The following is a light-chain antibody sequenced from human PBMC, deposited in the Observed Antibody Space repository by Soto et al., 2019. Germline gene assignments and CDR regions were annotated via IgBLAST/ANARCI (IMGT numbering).Light chain of an antibody. CDR1: QNIGTS. Sequence: DIKMTQSPSSLSVSVGDRVTITCRASQNIGTSLNWYQMKLGRAPTLLIYSASTLQSGAPSRFSGGGSGTDFTLTINSLQPEDFATYSCQQTYNAPYTFGQGTTLEIK. CDR2: SAS. CDR3: QQTYNAPYT. J-gene: IGKJ2*01. V-gene: IGKV1-39*01.